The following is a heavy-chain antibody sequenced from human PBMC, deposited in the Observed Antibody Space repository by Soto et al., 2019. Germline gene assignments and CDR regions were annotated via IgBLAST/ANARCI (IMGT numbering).Heavy chain of an antibody. V-gene: IGHV1-69*01. CDR3: ARDRDDYGSGNYYNRMDF. D-gene: IGHD3-10*01. Sequence: QVQLVQYGAEVKKPGSSVKVSCKASGGIFSTYAISWLRQAPGQVLEWMGGIIPLFGTPNYAQRLQGRVTITADESTSTAYMELSRLRSEDTAVYYCARDRDDYGSGNYYNRMDFWGQGTLVTVSS. J-gene: IGHJ4*02. CDR1: GGIFSTYA. CDR2: IIPLFGTP.